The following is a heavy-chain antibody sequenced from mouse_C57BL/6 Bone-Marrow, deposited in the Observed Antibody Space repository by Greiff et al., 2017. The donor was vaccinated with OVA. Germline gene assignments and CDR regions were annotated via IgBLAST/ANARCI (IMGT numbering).Heavy chain of an antibody. CDR2: INPNNGGT. D-gene: IGHD2-1*01. Sequence: EVMLQQSGPELVKPGASVKISCKASGYTFTDYYMNWVKQSHGKSLEWIGDINPNNGGTSYNQKFKGKATLTVDKSSRTAYMELRSLTSEDSAVYYCARFGNSYFDYWGQGTTLTVSS. CDR1: GYTFTDYY. V-gene: IGHV1-26*01. CDR3: ARFGNSYFDY. J-gene: IGHJ2*01.